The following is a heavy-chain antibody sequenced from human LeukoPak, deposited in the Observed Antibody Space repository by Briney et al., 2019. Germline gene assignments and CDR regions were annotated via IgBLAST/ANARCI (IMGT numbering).Heavy chain of an antibody. J-gene: IGHJ4*02. CDR1: GFTFPSYW. V-gene: IGHV3-7*01. Sequence: QAGVSLRLSCAASGFTFPSYWMSWVRQAPGTGLEWVANIKQDGSEIYYVDSVKCRFTISRDNAKNSLYLQMNSLRVEDAAVYYCARVSYGTGIPFADHWGQGTLVTVSP. CDR3: ARVSYGTGIPFADH. D-gene: IGHD3-10*01. CDR2: IKQDGSEI.